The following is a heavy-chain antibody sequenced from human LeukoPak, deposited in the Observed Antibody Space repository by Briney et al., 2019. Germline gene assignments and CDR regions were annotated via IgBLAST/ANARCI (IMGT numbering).Heavy chain of an antibody. D-gene: IGHD3-3*01. J-gene: IGHJ4*02. CDR3: ARDDFWSGYYTPDY. Sequence: GGSLRLSCAASGFTFSSYSMNWVRQAPGKGLEWVSYISSSSSTIYYADSVKGRFTISRDNAKNSLYLQMSSLRAEDTAVYYCARDDFWSGYYTPDYWGQGTLVTVSS. V-gene: IGHV3-48*01. CDR2: ISSSSSTI. CDR1: GFTFSSYS.